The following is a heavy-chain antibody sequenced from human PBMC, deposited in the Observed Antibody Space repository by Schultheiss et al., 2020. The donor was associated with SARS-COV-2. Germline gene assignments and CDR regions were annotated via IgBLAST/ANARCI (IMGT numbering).Heavy chain of an antibody. V-gene: IGHV3-23*01. CDR1: GFTFSSYA. CDR3: AREKNKQLVAAFDI. Sequence: GESLKISCAASGFTFSSYAMSWVRQAPGKGLEWVSAISGSGGSTYYADSVKGRFTISRDNSKNTLYLQMNSLRAEDTAVYYCAREKNKQLVAAFDIWGQGTMVTVSS. CDR2: ISGSGGST. D-gene: IGHD6-13*01. J-gene: IGHJ3*02.